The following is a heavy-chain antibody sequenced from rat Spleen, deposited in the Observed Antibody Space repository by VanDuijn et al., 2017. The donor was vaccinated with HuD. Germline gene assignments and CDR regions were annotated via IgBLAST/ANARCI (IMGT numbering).Heavy chain of an antibody. Sequence: EVQLVESGGGLVQPGGSLKLSCVASGFTFNNYWMTWIRQAPGKGLEWVASITNTGGSIYYPDSVKGRFTISRDNAKSTLYLQMDSLRSEDTATYYCVRHRDYYNSYVYAFDYWGQGVMVTVSS. CDR3: VRHRDYYNSYVYAFDY. V-gene: IGHV5-31*01. CDR2: ITNTGGSI. CDR1: GFTFNNYW. J-gene: IGHJ2*01. D-gene: IGHD1-2*01.